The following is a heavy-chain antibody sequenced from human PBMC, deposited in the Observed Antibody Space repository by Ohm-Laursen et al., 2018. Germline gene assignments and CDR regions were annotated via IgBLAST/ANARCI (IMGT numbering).Heavy chain of an antibody. D-gene: IGHD3-22*01. V-gene: IGHV1-2*02. CDR3: ARVHDSSGYYYEYYYGMDV. CDR1: GYTFTGYY. Sequence: GASVTVSCKASGYTFTGYYMHWVRQAPGQGLEWMGWINPNSGGTNYAQKLQGRVTMTRDTSISTAYMELSRLRSDDTAVYYCARVHDSSGYYYEYYYGMDVWGQGTTVTVSS. J-gene: IGHJ6*02. CDR2: INPNSGGT.